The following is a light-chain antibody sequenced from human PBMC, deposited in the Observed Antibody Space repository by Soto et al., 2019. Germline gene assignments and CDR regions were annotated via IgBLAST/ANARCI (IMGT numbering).Light chain of an antibody. J-gene: IGLJ1*01. Sequence: QSALTQPASVSGSPGQSIAISCTGTSSDVGGYNYVSWYQHHPGKAPTVMIYDVSNRPSGVSDRFSGSKSSNTASLTISGLQADDEADYYCSSYTSSSTYVFGTGTKVTVL. CDR1: SSDVGGYNY. CDR2: DVS. V-gene: IGLV2-14*03. CDR3: SSYTSSSTYV.